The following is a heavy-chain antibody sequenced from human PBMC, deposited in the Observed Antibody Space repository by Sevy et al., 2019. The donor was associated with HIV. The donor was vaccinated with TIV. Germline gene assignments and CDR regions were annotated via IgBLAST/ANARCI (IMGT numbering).Heavy chain of an antibody. CDR3: ATRYYYDSSGLGGVFDI. CDR2: ISSSSSTI. V-gene: IGHV3-48*01. D-gene: IGHD3-22*01. J-gene: IGHJ3*02. CDR1: GFTFSSYS. Sequence: GGSLRLSCAASGFTFSSYSMNWVRQAPGKGLEWVSYISSSSSTIYYADSVMGRITISRDNAKNSLYLQMNSLRAEDTAVYYCATRYYYDSSGLGGVFDIWGQGTMVTVSS.